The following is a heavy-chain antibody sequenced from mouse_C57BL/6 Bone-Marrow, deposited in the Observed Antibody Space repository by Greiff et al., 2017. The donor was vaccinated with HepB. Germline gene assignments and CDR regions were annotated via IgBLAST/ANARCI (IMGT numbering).Heavy chain of an antibody. Sequence: EVQLVESGPGLVKPSQSLSLTCSVTGYSITSGYYWNWIRQFPGNKLEWMGYISYDGSNNYNPSLKNRISITRDTSKNQFFLKLNSVTTEDTATYYCAREGIYYGSERDYWGQGTTLTVSS. J-gene: IGHJ2*01. CDR3: AREGIYYGSERDY. CDR1: GYSITSGYY. CDR2: ISYDGSN. D-gene: IGHD1-1*01. V-gene: IGHV3-6*01.